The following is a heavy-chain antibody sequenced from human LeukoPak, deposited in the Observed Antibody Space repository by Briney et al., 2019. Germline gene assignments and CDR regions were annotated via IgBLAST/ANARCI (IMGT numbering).Heavy chain of an antibody. CDR2: IYYSGNT. CDR3: ARPPVLPEYAFDI. Sequence: SETLSLTCSVSGGSISSSSYYWGWIRQPPGKGLEWIGNIYYSGNTYYNPSLKSRVTISVGTSKNQFSLKLSSVTAADTAVYYCARPPVLPEYAFDIWGQGTMVSVSS. CDR1: GGSISSSSYY. J-gene: IGHJ3*02. D-gene: IGHD2-2*01. V-gene: IGHV4-39*01.